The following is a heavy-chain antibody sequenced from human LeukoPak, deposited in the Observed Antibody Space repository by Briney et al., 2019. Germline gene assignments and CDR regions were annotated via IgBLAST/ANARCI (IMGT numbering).Heavy chain of an antibody. D-gene: IGHD6-19*01. V-gene: IGHV4-59*01. CDR2: IYYSGST. CDR3: ARGIAVGFDY. Sequence: PSETPSLTCTVSGGSISSYYWSWIRQPPGKGLEWIGYIYYSGSTNYNPSLKSRVTISVDTSKNQFSLKLSSVTAADTAVYYCARGIAVGFDYWGQGTLVTVSS. J-gene: IGHJ4*02. CDR1: GGSISSYY.